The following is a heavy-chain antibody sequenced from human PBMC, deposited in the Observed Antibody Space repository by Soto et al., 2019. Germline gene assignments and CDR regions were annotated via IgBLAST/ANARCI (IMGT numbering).Heavy chain of an antibody. CDR1: GYSFTSYW. D-gene: IGHD2-2*01. Sequence: GESLKISCKGSGYSFTSYWISCVRQMPGKGLEWMGRIDPSDSYTNYSPSFQGHVTISADKSISTAYLQWSSLKASDTAMYYCARPIASPRLLAVWAQGTTVPGSS. CDR3: ARPIASPRLLAV. V-gene: IGHV5-10-1*01. J-gene: IGHJ6*02. CDR2: IDPSDSYT.